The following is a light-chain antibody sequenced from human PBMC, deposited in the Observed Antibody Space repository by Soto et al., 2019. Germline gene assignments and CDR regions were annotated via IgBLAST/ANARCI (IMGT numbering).Light chain of an antibody. CDR2: DTS. V-gene: IGKV3-11*01. CDR1: QSVSSL. CDR3: QLRTDWLT. Sequence: EIVLTQSPATLSSSPGERDTLACRASQSVSSLLAWYQQKPGHAPRLLIYDTSARAPDTPARFSGSGSGTDFTLPISRLEPEDVVLYYCQLRTDWLTFGGRTKVEI. J-gene: IGKJ4*01.